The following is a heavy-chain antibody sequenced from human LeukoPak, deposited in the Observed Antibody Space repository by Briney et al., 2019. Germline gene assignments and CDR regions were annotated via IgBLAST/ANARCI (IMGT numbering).Heavy chain of an antibody. V-gene: IGHV1-69*05. D-gene: IGHD2-2*02. CDR1: GGTFSSYA. Sequence: ASVKVSCKASGGTFSSYAISWVRQAPGQGLEWIGGIIPIFGTANYAQKFQGRVTITTDESTSTAYMELSSLRSEDTAVYYCASLSPDCSSTSCYNYYYYYMDVWGRGTTVTVSS. J-gene: IGHJ6*03. CDR2: IIPIFGTA. CDR3: ASLSPDCSSTSCYNYYYYYMDV.